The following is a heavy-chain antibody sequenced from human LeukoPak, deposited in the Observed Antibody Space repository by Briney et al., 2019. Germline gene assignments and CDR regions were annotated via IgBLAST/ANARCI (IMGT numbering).Heavy chain of an antibody. CDR2: IYSSGST. Sequence: SETLSLTCSVSGGSISSGTYYWNWIRQPAGKGLEWIGRIYSSGSTNYNPSLKSRVTISVDTSKNQFSLKLSSVTAADTAVYYCARDSNDPKENYYYYYYMDVWGKGTTVTISS. CDR1: GGSISSGTYY. J-gene: IGHJ6*03. CDR3: ARDSNDPKENYYYYYYMDV. D-gene: IGHD4-11*01. V-gene: IGHV4-61*02.